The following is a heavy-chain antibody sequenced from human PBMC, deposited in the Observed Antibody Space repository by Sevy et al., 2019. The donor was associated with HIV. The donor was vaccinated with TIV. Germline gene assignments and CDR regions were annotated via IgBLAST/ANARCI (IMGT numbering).Heavy chain of an antibody. V-gene: IGHV3-23*01. CDR1: GFTFRSDA. J-gene: IGHJ4*02. CDR3: ANPRRDFYDSTVYNVGSYFEY. D-gene: IGHD3-22*01. CDR2: ISGGGDRT. Sequence: GGSLRLSCAASGFTFRSDAMSWVRQAPGKGLEWVSAISGGGDRTYYADSVKGRFTVSRDNSKNTLYLQMNSLRAEDTAVYFCANPRRDFYDSTVYNVGSYFEYWGQGSLVTVSS.